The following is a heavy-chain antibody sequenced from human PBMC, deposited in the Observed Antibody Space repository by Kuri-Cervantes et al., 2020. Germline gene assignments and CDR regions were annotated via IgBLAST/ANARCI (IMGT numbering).Heavy chain of an antibody. CDR2: IKQDGSEK. D-gene: IGHD3-10*01. CDR1: GFTFSSYS. J-gene: IGHJ4*02. Sequence: GESLKISCAASGFTFSSYSMNWVRQAPGKGLEWVANIKQDGSEKYYVDSVKGRFTISRDNAKNSLYLQMNSLRAEDTAVYYCARYGSGSPTNYWGQGTLVTVSS. CDR3: ARYGSGSPTNY. V-gene: IGHV3-7*01.